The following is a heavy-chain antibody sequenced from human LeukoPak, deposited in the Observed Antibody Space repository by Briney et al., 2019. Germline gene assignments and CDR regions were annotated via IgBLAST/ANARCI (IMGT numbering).Heavy chain of an antibody. D-gene: IGHD3-16*01. Sequence: GASVKVSCKASGYTFSSYDINWVRQASGQGLEWMGWMNPNSGNTDYAQKFQGRVTFTRDTSITTAYMELSSLGSEDTAVYYCARAPHRNLLRNYDHVFDYWGQGTLVTVSS. CDR3: ARAPHRNLLRNYDHVFDY. CDR1: GYTFSSYD. V-gene: IGHV1-8*03. CDR2: MNPNSGNT. J-gene: IGHJ4*02.